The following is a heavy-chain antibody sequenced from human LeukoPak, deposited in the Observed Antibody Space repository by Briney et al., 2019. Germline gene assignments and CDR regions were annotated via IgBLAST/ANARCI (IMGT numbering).Heavy chain of an antibody. Sequence: KPGGSLRLSCAASGFTFSDYYMSWIRQAPGKGLEWVSYISSSGSTIYYADSVKGRFTISRDNAKNSLYLQMNSLRAEDTAVYYCARDQGPAAGSDFSAGVDYWGQGTLVTVSS. J-gene: IGHJ4*02. V-gene: IGHV3-11*01. CDR2: ISSSGSTI. CDR1: GFTFSDYY. CDR3: ARDQGPAAGSDFSAGVDY. D-gene: IGHD6-13*01.